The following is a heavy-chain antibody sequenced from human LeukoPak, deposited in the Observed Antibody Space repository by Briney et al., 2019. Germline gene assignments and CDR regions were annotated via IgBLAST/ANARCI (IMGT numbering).Heavy chain of an antibody. CDR3: ARGGVSSSSIPYFDY. CDR2: INWNGGGT. Sequence: GGSLRLSCAASGFTFDDYGMSWVRQAPGKGLEWVSGINWNGGGTGYGDSVKGRFTIPRDNAKNSLYLQMNSLRAEDAALYHCARGGVSSSSIPYFDYWGQGTLVTVSS. D-gene: IGHD6-6*01. CDR1: GFTFDDYG. V-gene: IGHV3-20*01. J-gene: IGHJ4*02.